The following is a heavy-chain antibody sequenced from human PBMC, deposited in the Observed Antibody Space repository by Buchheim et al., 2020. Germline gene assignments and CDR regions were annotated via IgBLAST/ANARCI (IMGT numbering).Heavy chain of an antibody. CDR1: GFTFKNYG. D-gene: IGHD3-10*01. J-gene: IGHJ6*02. V-gene: IGHV3-30*18. CDR2: ISFDANKK. Sequence: QVLVVESGGGVVQPGGSLRLSCAASGFTFKNYGMHWVRQAPGKGLEWVAVISFDANKKYYGDPVKGRFTVSRDNSKYTLYLEMNSLRAEDTAVYYCAKAYHYGSGDYYSRLGYFFGMDVWGPGTT. CDR3: AKAYHYGSGDYYSRLGYFFGMDV.